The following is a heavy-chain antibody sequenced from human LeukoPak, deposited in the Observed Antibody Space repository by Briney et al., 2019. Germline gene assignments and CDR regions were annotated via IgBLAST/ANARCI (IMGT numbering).Heavy chain of an antibody. Sequence: SETLSLTCAVYGGSFSGYYWSWIRQPPGKGLEWIGEINHSGSTNYNPSLKSRVTISADTSKNQFSLKLSSVTAADTAVYYCARVGGYYDSSGYYSYWGQGTLVTVSS. CDR2: INHSGST. J-gene: IGHJ4*02. CDR1: GGSFSGYY. D-gene: IGHD3-22*01. CDR3: ARVGGYYDSSGYYSY. V-gene: IGHV4-34*01.